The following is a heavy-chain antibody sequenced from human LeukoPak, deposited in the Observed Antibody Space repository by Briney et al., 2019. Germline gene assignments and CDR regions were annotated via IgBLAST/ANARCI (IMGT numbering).Heavy chain of an antibody. V-gene: IGHV1-8*01. CDR3: TRGLWELLN. Sequence: ASVKVSCKASGYTFTSYDINWLRQATGQGLEWMGWMNPTNGNTGYAQEFQGRVTMTRNTSISTAYLELSSLRSEDTAVYYCTRGLWELLNWGQGTPVTVSS. J-gene: IGHJ4*02. CDR2: MNPTNGNT. D-gene: IGHD1-26*01. CDR1: GYTFTSYD.